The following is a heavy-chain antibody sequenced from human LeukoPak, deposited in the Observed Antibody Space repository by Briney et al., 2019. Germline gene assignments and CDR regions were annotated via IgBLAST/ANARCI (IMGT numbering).Heavy chain of an antibody. Sequence: GGSLRLSCAASGFTFSDYSMNWVRQAPGKGLEWVSYVSSTSIYIYYADSVKGRFTISRDNAKNSLYLQMNSLRAGDTGAYYCARGGAYYYYMDVWGKGTTVTVSS. CDR1: GFTFSDYS. D-gene: IGHD4/OR15-4a*01. CDR2: VSSTSIYI. CDR3: ARGGAYYYYMDV. J-gene: IGHJ6*03. V-gene: IGHV3-21*01.